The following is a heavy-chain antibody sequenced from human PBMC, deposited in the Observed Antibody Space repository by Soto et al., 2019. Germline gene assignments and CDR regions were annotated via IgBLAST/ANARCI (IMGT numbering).Heavy chain of an antibody. CDR3: AREARYGARSAFSAHYYGLDV. J-gene: IGHJ6*02. D-gene: IGHD3-10*01. V-gene: IGHV1-69*01. Sequence: QAQLVQSGAEVKKPGSSVKVSCRASGVTFTKFAISWVRQAPGQGLEWMGGIIPVLGSANSIQKFQDRVTITADESTSTAYMELSSLTSEDTAVYYCAREARYGARSAFSAHYYGLDVWGQGTTVIVSS. CDR2: IIPVLGSA. CDR1: GVTFTKFA.